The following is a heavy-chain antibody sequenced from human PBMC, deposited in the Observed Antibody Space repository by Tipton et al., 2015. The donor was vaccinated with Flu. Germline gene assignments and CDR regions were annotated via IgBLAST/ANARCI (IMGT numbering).Heavy chain of an antibody. V-gene: IGHV4-59*08. J-gene: IGHJ4*02. CDR1: GGSISSHY. Sequence: TLSLTCTVSGGSISSHYWSWIRQPPGKGLEWIGYIYYSGSISYNPSLKSRVTISLDTSKNEFSLTVSSVSAADTAVYYCARRSCSGGTCYYFDYWGKGTLVTVSS. D-gene: IGHD2-15*01. CDR3: ARRSCSGGTCYYFDY. CDR2: IYYSGSI.